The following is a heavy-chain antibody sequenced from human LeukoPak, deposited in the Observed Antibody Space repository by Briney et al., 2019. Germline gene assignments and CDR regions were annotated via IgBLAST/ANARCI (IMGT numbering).Heavy chain of an antibody. D-gene: IGHD2-2*01. CDR1: GFTFSSYA. J-gene: IGHJ4*02. CDR3: AKEPRYCSSTSCPLSWYFDY. Sequence: GGSPRLSCAASGFTFSSYAMSWVRQALGKGLEWVSAISGSGGSTYYADYVKGRFTISRDNSKNTLYLQMNSLRAEDTAVYYCAKEPRYCSSTSCPLSWYFDYWGQGTLVTVSS. CDR2: ISGSGGST. V-gene: IGHV3-23*01.